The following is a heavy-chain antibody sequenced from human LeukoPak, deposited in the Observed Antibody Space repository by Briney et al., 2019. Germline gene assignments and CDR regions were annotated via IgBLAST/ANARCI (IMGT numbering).Heavy chain of an antibody. V-gene: IGHV3-33*01. J-gene: IGHJ4*02. D-gene: IGHD6-19*01. CDR2: IWYDGSNK. Sequence: GGSLRLSCAASGFTFSSYGMHWVRQAPGKGLEWVAVIWYDGSNKYYADSVKGRFTISGDNSKNTLYLQMNSLRAEDTAVYYCARDMSSGWPEASYYFDYWGQGTLVTVSS. CDR1: GFTFSSYG. CDR3: ARDMSSGWPEASYYFDY.